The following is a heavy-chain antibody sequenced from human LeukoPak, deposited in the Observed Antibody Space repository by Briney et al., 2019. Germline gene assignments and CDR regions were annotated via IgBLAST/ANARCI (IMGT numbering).Heavy chain of an antibody. J-gene: IGHJ4*02. CDR1: GYTFIGYY. CDR3: ARVGYCGGDCYSFDY. CDR2: INPNGGGT. Sequence: ASVKVSCKASGYTFIGYYMHWVRQAPGQGLEWMGRINPNGGGTNYAQKFQGRVTMTRDTSISTAYMELSRLRSDDTAVYYCARVGYCGGDCYSFDYWGQGTLVTVS. V-gene: IGHV1-2*06. D-gene: IGHD2-21*02.